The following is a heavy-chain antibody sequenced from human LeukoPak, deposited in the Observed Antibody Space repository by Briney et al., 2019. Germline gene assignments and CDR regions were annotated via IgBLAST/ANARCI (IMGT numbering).Heavy chain of an antibody. V-gene: IGHV4-34*01. CDR1: GGSFSGYY. J-gene: IGHJ4*02. CDR3: ARGLNYYDNSDHYYLDY. Sequence: SETLSLTCAVYGGSFSGYYWIWIRQPPGKGREWIGEINHSASTNYNPSLKSRVTISVDTSRNQFSLKLSSETAAGTAVYYCARGLNYYDNSDHYYLDYWGQGTLVTVSS. D-gene: IGHD3-22*01. CDR2: INHSAST.